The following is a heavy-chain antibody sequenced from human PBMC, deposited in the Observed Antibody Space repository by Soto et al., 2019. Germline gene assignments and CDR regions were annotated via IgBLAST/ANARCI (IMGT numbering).Heavy chain of an antibody. CDR2: IYYSGST. Sequence: SETLSLTRTVSGVSISSYYCSWIRQPPGKGLEWIGYIYYSGSTNYNPSLKSRVTISVDTSKNQFSLKLSSVTGADTAVYYCARTYYYDSSGLFDYWGQGTLVTVSS. J-gene: IGHJ4*02. V-gene: IGHV4-59*01. CDR1: GVSISSYY. D-gene: IGHD3-22*01. CDR3: ARTYYYDSSGLFDY.